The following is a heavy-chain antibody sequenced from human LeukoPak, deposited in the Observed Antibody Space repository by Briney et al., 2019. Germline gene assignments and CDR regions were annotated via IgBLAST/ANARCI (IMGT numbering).Heavy chain of an antibody. Sequence: GGSLRLSCAAPGFTFSSYAMSWVRQAPGKGLEWVSAISGSGGSTYYADSVKGRFTISRDNSKNTLYLQMNSLRAEDTAVYYCAKDGCGGDCYPHNWFDPWGQGTLVTVSS. V-gene: IGHV3-23*01. J-gene: IGHJ5*02. CDR3: AKDGCGGDCYPHNWFDP. CDR1: GFTFSSYA. D-gene: IGHD2-21*02. CDR2: ISGSGGST.